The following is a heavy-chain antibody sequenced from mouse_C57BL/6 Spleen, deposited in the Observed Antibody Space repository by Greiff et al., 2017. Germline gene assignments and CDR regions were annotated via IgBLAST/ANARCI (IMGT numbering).Heavy chain of an antibody. D-gene: IGHD3-2*02. V-gene: IGHV1-80*01. CDR2: IYPGDGDT. J-gene: IGHJ3*01. CDR1: GYAFSSYW. Sequence: QVHVKQSGAELVKPGASVKISCKASGYAFSSYWMNWVKQRPGKGLEWIGQIYPGDGDTNYNGKFKGKATLTADKSSSTAYMQLSSLTSEDSAVYFCARDGQLRLQGFAYWGQGTLVTVSA. CDR3: ARDGQLRLQGFAY.